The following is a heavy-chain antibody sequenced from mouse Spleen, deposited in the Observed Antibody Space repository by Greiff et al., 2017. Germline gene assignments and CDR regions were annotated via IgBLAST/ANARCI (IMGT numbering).Heavy chain of an antibody. CDR1: GFTFSSYA. CDR3: ARERTTVVATGDFDY. D-gene: IGHD1-1*01. Sequence: EVQGVESGGGLVKPGGSLKLSCAASGFTFSSYAMSWVRQTPEKRLEWVATISSGGSYTYYPDSVKGRFTISRDNAKNTLYLQMSSLRSEDTAMYYCARERTTVVATGDFDYWGQGTTLTVSS. CDR2: ISSGGSYT. V-gene: IGHV5-9-3*01. J-gene: IGHJ2*01.